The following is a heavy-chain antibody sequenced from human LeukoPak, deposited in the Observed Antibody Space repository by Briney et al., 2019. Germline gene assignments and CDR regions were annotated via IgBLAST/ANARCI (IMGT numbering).Heavy chain of an antibody. CDR2: FDPEDGET. CDR1: GYTLTQLS. Sequence: ASVKVSCKVSGYTLTQLSMHWVRQAPGRGGEWMGGFDPEDGETIYAQKFQGRVTMTEDTSTDTAYMELSSLRSEDTAVYYCATGAHYYGHWGQGTLVTVSS. J-gene: IGHJ1*01. CDR3: ATGAHYYGH. V-gene: IGHV1-24*01. D-gene: IGHD3-10*01.